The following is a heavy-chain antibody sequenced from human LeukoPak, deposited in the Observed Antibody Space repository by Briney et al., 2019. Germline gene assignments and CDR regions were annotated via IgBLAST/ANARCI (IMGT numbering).Heavy chain of an antibody. D-gene: IGHD2-21*02. CDR3: ARHDAVTVIPRGFDY. V-gene: IGHV4-59*08. J-gene: IGHJ4*02. CDR2: IYSSGST. Sequence: SETLSLTCTVSGGSISGYYWSWIRQPPGKGLEWIGYIYSSGSTYYNPSLKSRVTISVDTSKNQFSLRLSSVTAADTAVYYCARHDAVTVIPRGFDYWGQGTLVTVSS. CDR1: GGSISGYY.